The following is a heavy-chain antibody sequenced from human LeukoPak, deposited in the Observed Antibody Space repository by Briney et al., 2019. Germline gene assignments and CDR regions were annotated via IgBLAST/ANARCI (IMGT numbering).Heavy chain of an antibody. CDR2: ISSSSSYI. J-gene: IGHJ6*02. Sequence: GSLRLSCAASGFTFSSYSMNWVRQAPGKGLEWVSSISSSSSYIYYADSVKGRFTIPRDNAKNSLYLQMNSLRAEDTAVYYCARDRDTDSYYYYYYGMDVWGQGTTVTVSS. V-gene: IGHV3-21*01. CDR3: ARDRDTDSYYYYYYGMDV. CDR1: GFTFSSYS. D-gene: IGHD3-16*02.